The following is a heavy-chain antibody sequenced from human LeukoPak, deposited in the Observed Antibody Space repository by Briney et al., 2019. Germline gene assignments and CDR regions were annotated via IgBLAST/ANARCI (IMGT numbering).Heavy chain of an antibody. Sequence: SVKVSCKASGGTFSSYAISWVRQAPGQGLEWMGRIIPIFGAANYAQKFQGRVTITADESTSTAYMELSSLRSEDTAVYYCAGAEPERGYDFWSGYYTGTDWFDPWGQGTLVTVSS. D-gene: IGHD3-3*01. J-gene: IGHJ5*02. CDR1: GGTFSSYA. CDR2: IIPIFGAA. V-gene: IGHV1-69*13. CDR3: AGAEPERGYDFWSGYYTGTDWFDP.